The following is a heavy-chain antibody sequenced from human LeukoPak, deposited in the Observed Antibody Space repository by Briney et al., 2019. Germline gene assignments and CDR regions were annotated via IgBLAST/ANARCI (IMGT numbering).Heavy chain of an antibody. CDR1: GGSISSGSYY. J-gene: IGHJ3*02. D-gene: IGHD6-13*01. V-gene: IGHV4-61*10. CDR3: ARFQSIAAAGTKFAFDI. Sequence: SETLSLTCTVSGGSISSGSYYWSWIRQPAGKGLEWIGYIYYSGSTNYNPSLKSRVTISVDTSKNQFSLKLSSVTAADTAVYYCARFQSIAAAGTKFAFDIWGQGTMVTVSS. CDR2: IYYSGST.